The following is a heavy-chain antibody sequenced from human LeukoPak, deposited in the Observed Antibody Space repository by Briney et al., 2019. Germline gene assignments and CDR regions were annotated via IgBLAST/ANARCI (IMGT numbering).Heavy chain of an antibody. CDR2: ISAYNGNT. J-gene: IGHJ4*02. D-gene: IGHD3-16*02. CDR1: GYTFTSYG. CDR3: ARERVDYVWGSYRYFDY. Sequence: ASVKVPCKASGYTFTSYGISWVRQAPGQGLEWMGWISAYNGNTNYAQKLQGRVTMTTNTSTSTAYMELRSLRSDDTAVYYCARERVDYVWGSYRYFDYWGQGTLVTVSS. V-gene: IGHV1-18*01.